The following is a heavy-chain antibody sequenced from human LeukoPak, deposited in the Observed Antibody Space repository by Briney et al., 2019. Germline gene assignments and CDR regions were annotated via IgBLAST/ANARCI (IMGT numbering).Heavy chain of an antibody. CDR2: INLNSDKI. J-gene: IGHJ4*02. CDR1: GFTFDDFA. CDR3: AKSHVGGYYYFDF. V-gene: IGHV3-9*01. Sequence: GGPLRLSCAASGFTFDDFAMHWARQAPGKGLEWVSGINLNSDKIGYADSVKGRFTISRDNAKNSLYLQMNSLRAEDTALYYCAKSHVGGYYYFDFWGQGTLVTVSS. D-gene: IGHD2-21*01.